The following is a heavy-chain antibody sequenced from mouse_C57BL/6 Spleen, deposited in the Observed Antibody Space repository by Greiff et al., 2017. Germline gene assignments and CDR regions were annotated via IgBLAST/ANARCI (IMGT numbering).Heavy chain of an antibody. CDR1: GYTFTGYW. CDR3: ARSGRFITTVVATDFDV. D-gene: IGHD1-1*01. V-gene: IGHV1-9*01. J-gene: IGHJ1*03. Sequence: QVQLQQSGAELMKPGASVKLSCKATGYTFTGYWIEWVKQRPGHGLEWIGEILPGSGSTNYNAKFKGKATFTADTSSNTAYMQLSSLTTEDSAIYYYARSGRFITTVVATDFDVWGTGTTVTVSS. CDR2: ILPGSGST.